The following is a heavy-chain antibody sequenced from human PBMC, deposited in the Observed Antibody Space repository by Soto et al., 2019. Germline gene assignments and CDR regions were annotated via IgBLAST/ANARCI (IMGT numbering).Heavy chain of an antibody. D-gene: IGHD6-13*01. Sequence: PGGSLRLSCAASGFTFSSYSMNWVRQAPGKGLEWVSSISSSSSYIYYADSVKGRFNISRDNAKNSLYLQMNSLRAEDTAVYYCARMATAAAPLDYSGQGTLVTVSS. J-gene: IGHJ4*02. CDR3: ARMATAAAPLDY. CDR2: ISSSSSYI. CDR1: GFTFSSYS. V-gene: IGHV3-21*01.